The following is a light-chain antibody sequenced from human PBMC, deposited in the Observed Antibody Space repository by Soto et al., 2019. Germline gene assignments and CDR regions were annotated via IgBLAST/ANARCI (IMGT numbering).Light chain of an antibody. CDR3: AAWDDSLSGVV. Sequence: QAVVTQPPSASGTPGQRVIISCSGSSSNIGSHYVYWYQQLPGTAPKLLIYSSNQRPSGVPDRFSASKSGTSASLAISGLRSEDEAHYYCAAWDDSLSGVVFGGGTKVTVL. V-gene: IGLV1-47*02. J-gene: IGLJ2*01. CDR1: SSNIGSHY. CDR2: SSN.